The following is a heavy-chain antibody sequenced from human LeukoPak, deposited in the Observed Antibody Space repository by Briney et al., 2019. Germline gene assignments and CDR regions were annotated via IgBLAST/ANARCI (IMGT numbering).Heavy chain of an antibody. Sequence: SETLSLTCTVSGASIRSYYWSWIRQPAGKGLEWTGRIDNSGSTNYNPSLKSRVIMSLDTSNNQFSLKLNSVTAADTAIYYCARHFDSSGLDYWGQGTLVTVSS. CDR3: ARHFDSSGLDY. V-gene: IGHV4-4*07. D-gene: IGHD3-22*01. CDR1: GASIRSYY. J-gene: IGHJ4*02. CDR2: IDNSGST.